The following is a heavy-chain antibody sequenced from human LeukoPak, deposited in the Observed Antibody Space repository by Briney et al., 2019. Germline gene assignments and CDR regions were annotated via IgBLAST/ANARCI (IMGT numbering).Heavy chain of an antibody. Sequence: SQTLSLTCTVSGGSISSGDYYWSWIRQPPGKGLEWIGYIYYSGSTYYNPSLKSRVTISVDTSKNQFSLKLSSVTAADTAVYYCARRESYGSGSYYSFDYWGQGTLVTVSS. V-gene: IGHV4-30-4*01. J-gene: IGHJ4*02. CDR1: GGSISSGDYY. CDR3: ARRESYGSGSYYSFDY. D-gene: IGHD3-10*01. CDR2: IYYSGST.